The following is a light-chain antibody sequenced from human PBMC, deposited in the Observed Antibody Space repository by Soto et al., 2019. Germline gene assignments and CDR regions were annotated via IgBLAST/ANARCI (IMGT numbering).Light chain of an antibody. Sequence: EIVLTQSPGTLSLSPGERATLSCRASQSVSSSFLAWYQQRPGQAPRLLIYGSSTRATGIPDRFSGSGSGTDFTLTISRLEPEDFAVYYCQLYGSSPQFTFGPGTKVDIK. J-gene: IGKJ3*01. CDR2: GSS. CDR3: QLYGSSPQFT. CDR1: QSVSSSF. V-gene: IGKV3-20*01.